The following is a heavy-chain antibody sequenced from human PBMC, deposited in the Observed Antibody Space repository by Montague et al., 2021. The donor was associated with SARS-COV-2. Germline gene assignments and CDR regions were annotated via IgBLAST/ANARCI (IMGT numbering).Heavy chain of an antibody. Sequence: SETLSLTCTVSGGSISDNYWFWIRQPQAKGLELLAYIYYSGGINSNYSLKSRVSMSVDTSKYQFSLKLTSVTAADTAGYYCARAVSVGRAVSWFDPWGQGTLVTVSS. CDR2: IYYSGGI. CDR1: GGSISDNY. CDR3: ARAVSVGRAVSWFDP. D-gene: IGHD3-16*01. J-gene: IGHJ5*02. V-gene: IGHV4-59*13.